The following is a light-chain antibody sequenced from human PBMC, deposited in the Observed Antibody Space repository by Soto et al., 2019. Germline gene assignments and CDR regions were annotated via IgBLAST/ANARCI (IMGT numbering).Light chain of an antibody. CDR2: DVS. CDR1: SSDVGAFNY. Sequence: QSVLTQPASVSVSPGLSIAISCTGTSSDVGAFNYVSWYQQHPGKAPKFMIFDVSSRPSGVSDRFSGSKSGNTASLTISGLQTEDEADYYCASYTTTSPYVFGTGTKVTVL. J-gene: IGLJ1*01. V-gene: IGLV2-14*03. CDR3: ASYTTTSPYV.